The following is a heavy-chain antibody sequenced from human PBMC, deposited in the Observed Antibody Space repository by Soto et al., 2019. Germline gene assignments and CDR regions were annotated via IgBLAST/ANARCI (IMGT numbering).Heavy chain of an antibody. Sequence: GSVILSCAASGLTVSSSYMSLARQAPGKGLQWVSVIYSAGSAYYANSVKGRFTISRDISTNMVYLQMSSLTDEDTAVYYCARAREPEYSRAIFFDIWGQGALVTVSS. CDR1: GLTVSSSY. V-gene: IGHV3-53*01. CDR2: IYSAGSA. J-gene: IGHJ4*02. CDR3: ARAREPEYSRAIFFDI. D-gene: IGHD5-18*01.